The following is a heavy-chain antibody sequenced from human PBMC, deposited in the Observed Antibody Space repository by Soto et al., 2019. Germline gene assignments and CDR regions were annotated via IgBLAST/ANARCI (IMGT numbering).Heavy chain of an antibody. Sequence: GGSLRLSCAASGFNFNSYAMHWVRQAPGEGLEWVAVISYDGNNKYYADSVRGRFTISRDNSKNTLYLQMNSLRTEDTAVYYCASSSGSGYQNFFDPWGQGSLVTVSS. CDR2: ISYDGNNK. J-gene: IGHJ5*02. CDR3: ASSSGSGYQNFFDP. CDR1: GFNFNSYA. D-gene: IGHD3-22*01. V-gene: IGHV3-30-3*02.